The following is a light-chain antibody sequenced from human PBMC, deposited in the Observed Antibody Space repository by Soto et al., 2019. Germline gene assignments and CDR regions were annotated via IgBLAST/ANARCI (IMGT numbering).Light chain of an antibody. CDR3: SSYTTSNTRQIV. V-gene: IGLV2-14*03. J-gene: IGLJ1*01. CDR1: SSDVGGYNY. Sequence: QSALTQPASVSGSPGQSITISCTGTSSDVGGYNYVSWYQHHPGKAPKLLIYDVSNRPSGVSNRFSGSKSDNTASLTISGLQPENGADYSCSSYTTSNTRQIVFGTGTKVTVL. CDR2: DVS.